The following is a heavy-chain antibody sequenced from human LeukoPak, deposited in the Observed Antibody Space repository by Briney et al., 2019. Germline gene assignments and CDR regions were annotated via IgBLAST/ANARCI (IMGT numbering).Heavy chain of an antibody. Sequence: ASVKVSCKTSSYTFISYGITWARQAPGQGLEWMGWISAYNGNTNCAQKLQGRVTMTTDTSTSTAYMELRSLRSDDTAVYYCARDLKGAAFDIWGQGTMVTVSS. D-gene: IGHD3-16*01. V-gene: IGHV1-18*01. CDR2: ISAYNGNT. J-gene: IGHJ3*02. CDR3: ARDLKGAAFDI. CDR1: SYTFISYG.